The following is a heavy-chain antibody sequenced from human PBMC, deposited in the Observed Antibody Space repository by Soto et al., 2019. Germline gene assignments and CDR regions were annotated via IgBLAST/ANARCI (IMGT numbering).Heavy chain of an antibody. CDR1: GGSISSYY. J-gene: IGHJ5*02. Sequence: SESLSLTCTVSGGSISSYYWSWIRQPPGKGLEWIGYIYYSGSTNYNPSLKSRVTISVDTSKNQFSLKLSSVTAADTAVYYCARASLKYRSSSVGYWFDPWGQGTLVTVSS. D-gene: IGHD6-6*01. V-gene: IGHV4-59*01. CDR3: ARASLKYRSSSVGYWFDP. CDR2: IYYSGST.